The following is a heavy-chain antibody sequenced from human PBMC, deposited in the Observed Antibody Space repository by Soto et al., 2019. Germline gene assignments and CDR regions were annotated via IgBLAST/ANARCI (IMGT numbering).Heavy chain of an antibody. CDR1: GFTFSSYG. V-gene: IGHV3-30*18. D-gene: IGHD3-10*01. J-gene: IGHJ6*02. CDR3: AKDRPVRAMRHYYCYGMDV. Sequence: QVQLVESGGGVVQPGRSLRLSCAASGFTFSSYGMHWVRQAPGKGLEWVAVISYDGSNKYYADSVKGRFTISRDNSKNLLDLQMNSLRAEDTAVYYCAKDRPVRAMRHYYCYGMDVWGQGTTVTVSS. CDR2: ISYDGSNK.